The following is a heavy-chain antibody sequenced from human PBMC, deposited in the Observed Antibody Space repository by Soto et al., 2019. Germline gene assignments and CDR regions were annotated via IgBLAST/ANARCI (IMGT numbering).Heavy chain of an antibody. CDR2: INAGNGNT. CDR1: GYTYTSYA. CDR3: ARDAYYDFWSGYLVY. Sequence: ASVKVSCKASGYTYTSYAMHWVRQAPGQRLEWMGWINAGNGNTKYSQKFQGRVTITRDTSASTAYMELSSLRSEDTAVYYCARDAYYDFWSGYLVYSRQGLLVTVSS. D-gene: IGHD3-3*01. J-gene: IGHJ4*02. V-gene: IGHV1-3*01.